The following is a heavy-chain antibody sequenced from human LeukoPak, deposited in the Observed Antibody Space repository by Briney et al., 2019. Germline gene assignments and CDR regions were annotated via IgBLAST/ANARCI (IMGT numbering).Heavy chain of an antibody. CDR2: INHSGST. V-gene: IGHV4-39*07. J-gene: IGHJ4*02. CDR3: ARAVRRRNGFDY. Sequence: SETLSLTCTVSGGSISSSSYYWGWIRQPPGKGLEWIGEINHSGSTNYNPSLKSRVTISADTSKNQFSLKLSSVTAADTAVYYCARAVRRRNGFDYWGQGTLVTVSS. CDR1: GGSISSSSYY. D-gene: IGHD4-17*01.